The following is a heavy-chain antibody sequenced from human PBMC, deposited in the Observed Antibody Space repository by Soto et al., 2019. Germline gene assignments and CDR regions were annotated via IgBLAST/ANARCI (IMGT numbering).Heavy chain of an antibody. CDR1: GGSISSYY. CDR3: ARSVQISYYDSRGAFDI. CDR2: IYYSGST. J-gene: IGHJ3*02. V-gene: IGHV4-59*01. D-gene: IGHD3-22*01. Sequence: PSDTLSLTGTVSGGSISSYYWSWIRPPPGKGLEWIGYIYYSGSTNYNPSLKSRVTISVDTSKNQFSLKLSSVTAADTAVYYCARSVQISYYDSRGAFDIWGQGTMVTVSS.